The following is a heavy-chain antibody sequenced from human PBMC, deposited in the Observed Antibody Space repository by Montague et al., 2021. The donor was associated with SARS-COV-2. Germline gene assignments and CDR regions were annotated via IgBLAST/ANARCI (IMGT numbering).Heavy chain of an antibody. CDR1: GDSVSSNSVA. CDR2: TYYRSKWHS. Sequence: CAISGDSVSSNSVAWSWIRQSPPRGLEWLGRTYYRSKWHSDYAPSLRGRLTVHPDASKNEFSLELNYVTPEDTAVYYCVRYSGWFYFDFWGQGTLVTVSS. J-gene: IGHJ4*02. V-gene: IGHV6-1*01. CDR3: VRYSGWFYFDF. D-gene: IGHD6-19*01.